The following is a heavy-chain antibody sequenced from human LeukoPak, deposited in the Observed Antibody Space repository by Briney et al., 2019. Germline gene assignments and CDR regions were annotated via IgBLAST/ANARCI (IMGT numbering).Heavy chain of an antibody. D-gene: IGHD3-22*01. CDR3: AREGGYDSSGYTLAGAFDI. CDR2: IYHSGST. V-gene: IGHV4-30-2*01. Sequence: SETLSLTCAVSGGSISSGGYSWSWIRQPSGKGLEWIGYIYHSGSTYYNPSLKSRVTISVDRSKNQFSLKLSSVTAADTAVYYCAREGGYDSSGYTLAGAFDIWGQGIMVTVSS. J-gene: IGHJ3*02. CDR1: GGSISSGGYS.